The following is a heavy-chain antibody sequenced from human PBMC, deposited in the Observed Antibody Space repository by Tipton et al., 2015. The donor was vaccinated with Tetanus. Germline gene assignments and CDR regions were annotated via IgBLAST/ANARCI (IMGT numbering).Heavy chain of an antibody. CDR2: ISGSGSTT. CDR1: GFTFSNYA. Sequence: SLRLSCAASGFTFSNYAINWVRQAPGKGLEWVSSISGSGSTTDYAASLKGRFTISRDSSMNTVYLQMSDVTADDSAVYYCARGKMLVDVFDVWGQGTMVTVSS. CDR3: ARGKMLVDVFDV. J-gene: IGHJ3*01. V-gene: IGHV3-23*01. D-gene: IGHD3-10*02.